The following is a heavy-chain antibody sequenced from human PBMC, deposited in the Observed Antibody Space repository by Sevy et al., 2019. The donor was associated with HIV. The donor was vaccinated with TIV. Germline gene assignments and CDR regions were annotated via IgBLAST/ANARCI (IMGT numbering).Heavy chain of an antibody. V-gene: IGHV1-69*04. CDR3: ARDRPPSYYYDSSGYYGPIDY. D-gene: IGHD3-22*01. CDR2: IIPILGIA. Sequence: ASVKVSCKASGGTFSSYAISWVRQAPGQGLEWMGRIIPILGIANYAQKFQGRDTITADKSTSTAYMELSSLRSEDTAVYYCARDRPPSYYYDSSGYYGPIDYWGQGTLVTVSS. CDR1: GGTFSSYA. J-gene: IGHJ4*02.